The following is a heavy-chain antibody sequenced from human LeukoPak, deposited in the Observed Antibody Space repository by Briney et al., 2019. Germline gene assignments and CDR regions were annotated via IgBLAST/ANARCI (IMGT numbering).Heavy chain of an antibody. D-gene: IGHD1-14*01. CDR3: ASVTPQDGVPSGY. Sequence: GASVKVSCKASGGTFSSYAISWVRQAPGQGLEWMGRIIPIFGTANYAQKFQGRVTITTDESTSTAYMELSSLRSEDTAVYCCASVTPQDGVPSGYWGQGTLVTVSS. J-gene: IGHJ4*02. V-gene: IGHV1-69*05. CDR2: IIPIFGTA. CDR1: GGTFSSYA.